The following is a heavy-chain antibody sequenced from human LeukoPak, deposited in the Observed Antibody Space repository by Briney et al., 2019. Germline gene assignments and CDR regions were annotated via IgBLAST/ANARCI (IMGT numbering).Heavy chain of an antibody. CDR2: ISSSGST. J-gene: IGHJ4*02. V-gene: IGHV4-4*07. CDR3: ARNPVTGENPKFDY. D-gene: IGHD6-19*01. Sequence: PSETLSLTCTVSGGSISSYFWSWIRQPAGKGLEWIGRISSSGSTTYSPSLKSRVTMSVDTSKNQFSLKLTSVTAADTAVYYCARNPVTGENPKFDYWGQGTLVTVSS. CDR1: GGSISSYF.